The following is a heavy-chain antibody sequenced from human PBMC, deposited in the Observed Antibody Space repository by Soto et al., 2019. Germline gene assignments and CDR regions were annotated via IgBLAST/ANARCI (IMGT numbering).Heavy chain of an antibody. D-gene: IGHD6-25*01. CDR3: AHSSGAGGWARFDP. CDR1: GFSLSTSGVG. Sequence: QITLKESGPTLVKPTQTLTLTCTFSGFSLSTSGVGVGWIRQPPGKALEWLALIYWDDDKRYSPSLKSRLTITKXTXTHQVVLTMTNMDPVDTATYYCAHSSGAGGWARFDPWGQGTLVTVSS. CDR2: IYWDDDK. J-gene: IGHJ5*02. V-gene: IGHV2-5*02.